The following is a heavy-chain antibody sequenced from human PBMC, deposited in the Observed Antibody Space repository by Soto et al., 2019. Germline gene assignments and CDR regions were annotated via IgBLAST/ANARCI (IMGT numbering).Heavy chain of an antibody. CDR1: GFTFSSYG. CDR2: ISYDGSNK. D-gene: IGHD1-1*01. Sequence: QVQLVESGGGVVQPGRSLRLSCAASGFTFSSYGMHWVRQAPGKGLEWVAVISYDGSNKYYADSVKGRFTISRDNSKNTLYLQMNSLRAEDTAVYYCAKDWPDMETGSYYYGMDVWGQGTTVTVSS. CDR3: AKDWPDMETGSYYYGMDV. J-gene: IGHJ6*02. V-gene: IGHV3-30*18.